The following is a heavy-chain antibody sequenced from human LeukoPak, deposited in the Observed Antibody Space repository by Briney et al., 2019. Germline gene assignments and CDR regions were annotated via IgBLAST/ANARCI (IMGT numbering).Heavy chain of an antibody. V-gene: IGHV4-34*01. Sequence: SETLSLTCAAYGGSFSGYYWSWIRQPPGKGLEWIGEINHSGSTNYNPSLKSRVTISVDTSKNQFSLKLSSVTAADTAVYYCANIGYCSGGSCYRYGMDVWGKGTTVTVSS. CDR1: GGSFSGYY. J-gene: IGHJ6*04. CDR3: ANIGYCSGGSCYRYGMDV. CDR2: INHSGST. D-gene: IGHD2-15*01.